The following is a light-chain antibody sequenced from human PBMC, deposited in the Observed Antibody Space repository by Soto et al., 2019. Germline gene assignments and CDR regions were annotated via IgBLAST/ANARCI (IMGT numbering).Light chain of an antibody. Sequence: SPGNLALSPGERATLSCRARQNVIRTYLAWYPQKPGQAPRXXIYGASSRETGIRDRFSRSGAGTECTRTISSLQSEDFAVDYCQQHNNLPRTFGQGTKVDIK. CDR2: GAS. V-gene: IGKV3-15*01. CDR1: QNVIRTY. CDR3: QQHNNLPRT. J-gene: IGKJ1*01.